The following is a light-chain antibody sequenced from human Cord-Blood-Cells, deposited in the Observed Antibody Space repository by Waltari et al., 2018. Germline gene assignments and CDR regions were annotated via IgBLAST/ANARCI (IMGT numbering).Light chain of an antibody. Sequence: QSVLTQPPSASGTPGQRVTISCSGSSTNIGSNDVNWYQQLPGTAPKPLSHRNKQRPSGVPDRFSGSKSGTSASLAISGLRSEDEADYYCAAWDDSLSGYVFGTGTKVTVL. CDR1: STNIGSND. J-gene: IGLJ1*01. V-gene: IGLV1-47*01. CDR2: RNK. CDR3: AAWDDSLSGYV.